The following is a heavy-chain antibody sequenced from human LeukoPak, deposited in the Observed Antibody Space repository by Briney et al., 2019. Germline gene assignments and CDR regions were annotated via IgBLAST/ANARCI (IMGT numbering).Heavy chain of an antibody. CDR1: GGSISSHY. Sequence: SETLSLTCMVSGGSISSHYWSWIRQPPGKGLEWIGYMHNSGSTKYNPSLKSRLTISLHTSKNHFSLTLPSVTAADTAVYYCARVTMVRGRLSDAFDIWGQGTMVTVSS. J-gene: IGHJ3*02. D-gene: IGHD3-10*01. CDR2: MHNSGST. V-gene: IGHV4-4*08. CDR3: ARVTMVRGRLSDAFDI.